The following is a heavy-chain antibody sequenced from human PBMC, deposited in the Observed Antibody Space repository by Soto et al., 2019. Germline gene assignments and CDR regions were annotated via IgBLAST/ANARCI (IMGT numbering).Heavy chain of an antibody. CDR3: ARQNILTGYYSPRFDP. Sequence: SVKVSCKASGGTFSSYTISWVRQAPGQGLEWMGRIIPILGIANYAQKFQGRVTITADKSTSTAYMELSSLRSEDTAVYYCARQNILTGYYSPRFDPWGQGTLVTVSS. CDR2: IIPILGIA. CDR1: GGTFSSYT. J-gene: IGHJ5*02. D-gene: IGHD3-9*01. V-gene: IGHV1-69*02.